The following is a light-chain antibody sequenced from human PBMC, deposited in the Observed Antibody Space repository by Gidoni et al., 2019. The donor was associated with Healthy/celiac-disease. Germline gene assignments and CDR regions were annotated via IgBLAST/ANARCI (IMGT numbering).Light chain of an antibody. CDR1: QSVLSSSNNKNY. V-gene: IGKV4-1*01. CDR2: LAS. J-gene: IGKJ2*01. CDR3: QQYYRTPYT. Sequence: DIVMTQSPDSLAVSLGERATINFKSRQSVLSSSNNKNYLAWYQQKPGQPPKLLIDLASTRESGVPDRLSGSGSGTDFTLTISSLQAEDAAVYYCQQYYRTPYTFGQGTNLEIK.